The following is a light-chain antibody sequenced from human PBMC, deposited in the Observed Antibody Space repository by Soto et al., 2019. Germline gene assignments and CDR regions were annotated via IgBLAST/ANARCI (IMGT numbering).Light chain of an antibody. V-gene: IGKV3-20*01. J-gene: IGKJ1*01. CDR2: EAS. Sequence: EIVLTQSPGTLSLSPGERATVSCRASQSVSSRFLAWYQQKIGQPPRLLIFEASSRATGIPDRFSGSGSGTDFTLTISSLEPEDFAVYYCQQYVRSPPSWTFGQGTKVEIK. CDR3: QQYVRSPPSWT. CDR1: QSVSSRF.